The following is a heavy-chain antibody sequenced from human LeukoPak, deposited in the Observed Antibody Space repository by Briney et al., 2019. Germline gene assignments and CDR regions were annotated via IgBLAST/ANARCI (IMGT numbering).Heavy chain of an antibody. J-gene: IGHJ4*02. CDR2: ISYDGSNK. Sequence: GGSLRLSCAASGFTFSSYGMHWARQAPGKGLEWVAVISYDGSNKYYADSVKGRFTISRDNSKNTLYLQMNSLRAEDTAVYYCALYGSGSPSIDYWGQGTLSPSPQ. CDR1: GFTFSSYG. CDR3: ALYGSGSPSIDY. V-gene: IGHV3-30*03. D-gene: IGHD3-10*01.